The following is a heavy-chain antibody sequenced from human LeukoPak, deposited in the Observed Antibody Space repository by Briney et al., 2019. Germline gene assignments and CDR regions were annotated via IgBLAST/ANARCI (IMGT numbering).Heavy chain of an antibody. J-gene: IGHJ5*02. CDR3: ARAIKGRTMAYNWFDP. CDR2: IYHSGST. D-gene: IGHD3-10*01. V-gene: IGHV4-38-2*01. Sequence: ASETLSLTCAVSGYSISSDYYWGWIRQPPGKGLEWIGSIYHSGSTYYNPSLKSRVTISVDTSKNQFSLKLSSVTAADTAVYCCARAIKGRTMAYNWFDPWGQGTLVTVSS. CDR1: GYSISSDYY.